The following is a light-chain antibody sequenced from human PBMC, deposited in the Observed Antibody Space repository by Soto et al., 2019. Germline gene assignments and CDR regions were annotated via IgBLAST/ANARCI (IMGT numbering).Light chain of an antibody. CDR3: QHYATSLFT. CDR1: HSVNSAY. CDR2: GAS. Sequence: EIGLTQSPDTLSLSPGERVTLSCRASHSVNSAYLAWYQQKPGQAPRLLISGASIRATGIPDRFSGSGSGTDFTLTITRLEPEDFAVYFCQHYATSLFTFGPGTKVDIK. J-gene: IGKJ3*01. V-gene: IGKV3-20*01.